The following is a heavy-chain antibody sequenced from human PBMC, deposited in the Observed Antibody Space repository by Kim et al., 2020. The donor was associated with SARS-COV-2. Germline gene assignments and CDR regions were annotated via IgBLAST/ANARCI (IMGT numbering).Heavy chain of an antibody. CDR3: ARHVDPNFGVVIPPGWFDP. V-gene: IGHV4-39*01. J-gene: IGHJ5*02. D-gene: IGHD3-3*01. Sequence: SRVTISVDTSKNQFSLKLSSVTAADTAVYYCARHVDPNFGVVIPPGWFDPWGQGTLVTVSS.